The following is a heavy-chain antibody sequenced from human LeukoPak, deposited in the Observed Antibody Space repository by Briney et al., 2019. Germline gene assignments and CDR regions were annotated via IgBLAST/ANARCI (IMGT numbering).Heavy chain of an antibody. CDR2: TSWNSGSI. Sequence: PGRSLRLSCVASGFSFDDFAMHWVRQVPGKGLEWVSGTSWNSGSIGYADSVKGRFTISRDNAKNSLYLQMNSLRAEDTALYYCAKDRVGYGGNSVLDYWGQGTLVTVSS. CDR1: GFSFDDFA. CDR3: AKDRVGYGGNSVLDY. V-gene: IGHV3-9*01. D-gene: IGHD4-23*01. J-gene: IGHJ4*02.